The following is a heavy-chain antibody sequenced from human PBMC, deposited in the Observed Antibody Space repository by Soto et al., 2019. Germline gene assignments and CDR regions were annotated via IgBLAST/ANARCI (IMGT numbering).Heavy chain of an antibody. Sequence: PSETLSLTCTVSGGSISCYYWNWIRQPPGKGLEWIGYIYYSGSTNYNPSLKSRVTISVDTSKNQFSLKLSSVTAADTAVYYCAREQPYNGRHHFDYWGQGTLVTVSS. CDR2: IYYSGST. D-gene: IGHD1-26*01. J-gene: IGHJ4*02. CDR3: AREQPYNGRHHFDY. CDR1: GGSISCYY. V-gene: IGHV4-59*01.